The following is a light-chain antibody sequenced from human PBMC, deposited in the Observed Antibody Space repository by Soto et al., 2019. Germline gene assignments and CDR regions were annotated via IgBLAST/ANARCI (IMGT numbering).Light chain of an antibody. V-gene: IGKV3-20*01. CDR3: QQDGSAGT. J-gene: IGKJ1*01. Sequence: EIVLTQSPGTLSLSPGERATLSCRASQSVSINYLAWYQQQPGQAPRLLIYGASNRATGLPYRFSGSGSGTDFTLTSSKLEPEDFAVYYCQQDGSAGTFGQGTKVDIK. CDR2: GAS. CDR1: QSVSINY.